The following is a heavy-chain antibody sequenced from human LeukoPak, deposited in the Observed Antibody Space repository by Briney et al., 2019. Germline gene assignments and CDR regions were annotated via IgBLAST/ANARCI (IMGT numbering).Heavy chain of an antibody. Sequence: SETLSLTCAVYGGSFSGYYWGWIRQPPGKGLEWIGTFYYDGSTYYSPSLHSRVTISVGTSKDQFSLKVRSVTAADTAVYYCARYSAFYHYMDVWGEGTTVTVSS. D-gene: IGHD4-11*01. CDR3: ARYSAFYHYMDV. CDR1: GGSFSGYY. J-gene: IGHJ6*03. CDR2: FYYDGST. V-gene: IGHV4-34*01.